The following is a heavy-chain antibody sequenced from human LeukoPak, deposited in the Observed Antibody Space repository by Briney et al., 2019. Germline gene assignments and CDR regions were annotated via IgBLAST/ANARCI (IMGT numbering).Heavy chain of an antibody. D-gene: IGHD2-15*01. J-gene: IGHJ3*02. CDR1: GFTFSSYW. Sequence: GGSLRLSCAASGFTFSSYWMSWGRQAPGKGLEWVANIKQDGSEKYYVDSVKGRFTIPRDHAKHSLYLPMNSLRAEDTAVYYCARETYCSGGSCYKGNAFNIWGQGTMVTVSS. V-gene: IGHV3-7*01. CDR3: ARETYCSGGSCYKGNAFNI. CDR2: IKQDGSEK.